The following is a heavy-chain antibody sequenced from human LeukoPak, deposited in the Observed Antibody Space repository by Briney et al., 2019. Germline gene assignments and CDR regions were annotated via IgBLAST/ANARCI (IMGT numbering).Heavy chain of an antibody. CDR1: GYSCTSYW. D-gene: IGHD2-2*03. J-gene: IGHJ3*02. CDR2: IYPGDSDT. Sequence: GESLKISCKGSGYSCTSYWIGWVRQMPGKGLEWMGIIYPGDSDTRYSPSFQGQVTISADKSITTAYLQWSSLKASDTAMYYCARHHGSSPKAFDIWGQGTMVTVSS. V-gene: IGHV5-51*01. CDR3: ARHHGSSPKAFDI.